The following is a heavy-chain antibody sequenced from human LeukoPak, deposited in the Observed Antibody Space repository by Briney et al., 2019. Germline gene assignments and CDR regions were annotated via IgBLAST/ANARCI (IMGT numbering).Heavy chain of an antibody. CDR1: GFTFSSYA. D-gene: IGHD3-10*01. Sequence: GGSLRLSCAASGFTFSSYAMHWVRQAPGKGLEWVAVISYDGSNKYYADSVKGRFTISRDNSKNTLYLQMNSLRAEDTAVYYCASELSITLFWGQGTMVTVSS. CDR2: ISYDGSNK. J-gene: IGHJ3*01. CDR3: ASELSITLF. V-gene: IGHV3-30-3*01.